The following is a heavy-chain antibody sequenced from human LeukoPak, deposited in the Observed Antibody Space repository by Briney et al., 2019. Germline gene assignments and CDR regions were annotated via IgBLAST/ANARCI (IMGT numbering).Heavy chain of an antibody. CDR1: GFTSSSYG. CDR2: ISYDGSNN. V-gene: IGHV3-30*03. Sequence: QSGGSLRLSCAASGFTSSSYGMHWVGHAPGKGLEGVAVISYDGSNNYYADSVKGRFTISRDNSKNTLYLQMNSLRAEDTAVYYCEVGASSYYYYGMDVWGQGTTVTVSS. CDR3: EVGASSYYYYGMDV. J-gene: IGHJ6*02. D-gene: IGHD1-26*01.